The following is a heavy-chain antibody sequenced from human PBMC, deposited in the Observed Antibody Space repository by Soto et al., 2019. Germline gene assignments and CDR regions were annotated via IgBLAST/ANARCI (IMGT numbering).Heavy chain of an antibody. J-gene: IGHJ5*02. Sequence: SETLSLTCSVSDDYIHVGGYYWTWIRQRPGKGLEWMGYIYYTGKTYYNPSLESRLTMSVDRSKNQFSLRLTSVTAADTAVYFCGRDLTSNANCIDPWGQGTLVTVSS. D-gene: IGHD2-2*01. V-gene: IGHV4-30-4*01. CDR3: GRDLTSNANCIDP. CDR2: IYYTGKT. CDR1: DDYIHVGGYY.